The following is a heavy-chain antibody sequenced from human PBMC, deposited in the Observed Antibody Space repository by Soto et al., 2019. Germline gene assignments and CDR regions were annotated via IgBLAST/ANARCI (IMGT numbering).Heavy chain of an antibody. D-gene: IGHD6-19*01. V-gene: IGHV1-2*02. CDR3: ASAAVTGTAGLDF. CDR1: GYTFSGFY. CDR2: INPNSGGT. Sequence: ASVKVSCKASGYTFSGFYMHWVRQAPGQGLEWMGWINPNSGGTKSAEKFQGRVTMTGDTSISTAYMELSRLTSDDTAVYYCASAAVTGTAGLDFWGQGTQVTVSS. J-gene: IGHJ4*02.